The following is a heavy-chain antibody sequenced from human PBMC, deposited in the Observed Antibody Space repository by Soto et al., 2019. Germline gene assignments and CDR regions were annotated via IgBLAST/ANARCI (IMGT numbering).Heavy chain of an antibody. CDR1: GFSLNSSELC. Sequence: SGPTLLNPTQTLTLTCTFSGFSLNSSELCVSWIRQSPGKALEWLALIDWEDDKYYTPSLQTRLTVSKDASGNQVVPRMTNMDPMDTATYSCVQMQGGIAARRGFDPWGQGILVTVSS. D-gene: IGHD6-6*01. J-gene: IGHJ5*02. V-gene: IGHV2-70*13. CDR2: IDWEDDK. CDR3: VQMQGGIAARRGFDP.